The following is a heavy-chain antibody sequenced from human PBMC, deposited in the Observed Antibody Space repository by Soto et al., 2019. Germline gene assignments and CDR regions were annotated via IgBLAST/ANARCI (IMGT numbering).Heavy chain of an antibody. Sequence: PSETLSLTCIVSGGFVRTGSYHWSWIRQPPGKGLEWIGFIPNNGSPDYNPSLKSRVVVSIDRSKNQFSLKVNSVTAADTAVYFCARIGWGGDSWGQGTLVTVSS. CDR2: IPNNGSP. CDR1: GGFVRTGSYH. V-gene: IGHV4-61*01. CDR3: ARIGWGGDS. J-gene: IGHJ4*02. D-gene: IGHD7-27*01.